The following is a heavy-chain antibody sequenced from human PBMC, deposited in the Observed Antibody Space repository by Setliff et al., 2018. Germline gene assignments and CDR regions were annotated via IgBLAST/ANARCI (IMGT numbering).Heavy chain of an antibody. Sequence: GGSLRLSCAASGFSFSNYWMHWVRQVPGKGLVWVSRISSDGSTTSYADSVKGRFTISRDNAKNTLHLQMNSLRAEDDAVYYCARANYYDSSGYYFDYWGQGTLVTVS. V-gene: IGHV3-74*01. D-gene: IGHD3-22*01. J-gene: IGHJ4*02. CDR1: GFSFSNYW. CDR2: ISSDGSTT. CDR3: ARANYYDSSGYYFDY.